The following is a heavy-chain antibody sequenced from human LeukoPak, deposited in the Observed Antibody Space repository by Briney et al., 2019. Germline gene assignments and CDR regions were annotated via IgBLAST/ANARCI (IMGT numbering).Heavy chain of an antibody. V-gene: IGHV3-21*01. CDR2: ISSGSIYI. D-gene: IGHD6-19*01. CDR1: GFTFSTYT. Sequence: PGGSLRLSCPASGFTFSTYTMHWVRQAPGKGLEWVSSISSGSIYIFYADSVRGRFTISRDDAKNSVYLQMNSLRAEDTATYYWGRGVAVAGPADTYWGQGTRGTLSS. CDR3: GRGVAVAGPADTY. J-gene: IGHJ4*02.